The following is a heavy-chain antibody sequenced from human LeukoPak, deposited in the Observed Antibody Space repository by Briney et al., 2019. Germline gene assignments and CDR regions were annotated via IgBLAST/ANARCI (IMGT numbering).Heavy chain of an antibody. D-gene: IGHD5-12*01. CDR1: GGSISSYY. CDR3: ARNGRDIVATIQRGYYYYYMDV. J-gene: IGHJ6*03. V-gene: IGHV4-4*09. CDR2: IYTSWIT. Sequence: SETLSLTCTVSGGSISSYYWSWIRQPPGKGLEVIGYIYTSWITYYNPSLKNRVTISVDTSKNQFSLKLSSVTAADTAVYYCARNGRDIVATIQRGYYYYYMDVWGKGTTVTVSS.